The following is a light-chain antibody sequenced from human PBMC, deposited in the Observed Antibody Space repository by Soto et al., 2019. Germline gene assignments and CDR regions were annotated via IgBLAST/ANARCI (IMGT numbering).Light chain of an antibody. Sequence: DIQMTQSHRSLSDSEGERVTITAGAGQGIRIYIAWYQQKPGKAPKLRISAASTLQSGVPSRFSGSGSGTDFTLTISSLQPEDVATYSCQKYNSVPLFGPGTKVDIK. J-gene: IGKJ3*01. CDR3: QKYNSVPL. V-gene: IGKV1-27*01. CDR2: AAS. CDR1: QGIRIY.